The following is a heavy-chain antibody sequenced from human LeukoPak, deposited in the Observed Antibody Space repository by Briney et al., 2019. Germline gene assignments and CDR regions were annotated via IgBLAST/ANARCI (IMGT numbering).Heavy chain of an antibody. D-gene: IGHD3-10*01. CDR1: GFTFSDYY. V-gene: IGHV3-11*01. CDR3: ARGIWFGEFDYFDY. J-gene: IGHJ4*02. CDR2: ISSSGSTI. Sequence: GGSLRLSCAASGFTFSDYYMSWIRQAPGKGLEWVSYISSSGSTIYYADSVKGRITISRDNAKNSLYLQMNSLRAEDTAVYYCARGIWFGEFDYFDYWGQGTLVTVSS.